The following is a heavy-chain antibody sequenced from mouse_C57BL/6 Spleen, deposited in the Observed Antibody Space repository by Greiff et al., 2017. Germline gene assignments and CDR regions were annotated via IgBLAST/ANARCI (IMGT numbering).Heavy chain of an antibody. D-gene: IGHD3-3*01. J-gene: IGHJ3*01. Sequence: VQLQESGPELVKPGASVKISCKASGYAFSSSWMNWVKQRPGKGLEWIGRIYPGDGDTNYNGKFKGKATLTADKSSSTAYMQLSSLTSEDSAVYFCARGLGGLAYWGQGTLVTVSA. CDR1: GYAFSSSW. CDR2: IYPGDGDT. V-gene: IGHV1-82*01. CDR3: ARGLGGLAY.